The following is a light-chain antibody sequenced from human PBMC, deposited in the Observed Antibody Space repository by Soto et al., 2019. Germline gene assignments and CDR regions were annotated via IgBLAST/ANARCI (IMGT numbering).Light chain of an antibody. CDR3: QQYHSSPLK. CDR2: GAS. Sequence: IVLTQSPGTLSLSPGERATLSCRASQSVTSSYLAWYQQKPGQAPRRLIYGASIRATGIPDRFSGSGSGTDFTLTISRLEPEDFALYFCQQYHSSPLKFGQGTKVDIK. V-gene: IGKV3-20*01. CDR1: QSVTSSY. J-gene: IGKJ1*01.